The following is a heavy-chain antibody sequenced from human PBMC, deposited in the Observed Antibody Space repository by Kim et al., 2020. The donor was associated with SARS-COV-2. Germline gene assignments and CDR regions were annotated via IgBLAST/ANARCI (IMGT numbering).Heavy chain of an antibody. D-gene: IGHD6-13*01. CDR3: ARGIAAAGTDSSGWSIYFDY. J-gene: IGHJ4*02. Sequence: ASVKVSCKASGYTFTSYAMNWVRQAPGQGLEWMGWINTNTGNPTYAQGFTGRFVFSLDTSVSTAYLQISSLKAEATAVYYCARGIAAAGTDSSGWSIYFDYWGQGTLVTVSS. CDR2: INTNTGNP. CDR1: GYTFTSYA. V-gene: IGHV7-4-1*02.